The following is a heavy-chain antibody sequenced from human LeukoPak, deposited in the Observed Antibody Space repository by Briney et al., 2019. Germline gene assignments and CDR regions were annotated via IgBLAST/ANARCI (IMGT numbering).Heavy chain of an antibody. CDR1: GFTFSSYA. D-gene: IGHD3-22*01. Sequence: PGGSLRLSCAASGFTFSSYAMSWVRQALGKGLEWVSAISGSGGSTYYADSVKGRFTISRDNSKNTLYLQMNSLRAEDTAVYYCAKASGYSYFTYYYDSSGTFDYWGQGTLVTVSS. CDR2: ISGSGGST. J-gene: IGHJ4*02. CDR3: AKASGYSYFTYYYDSSGTFDY. V-gene: IGHV3-23*01.